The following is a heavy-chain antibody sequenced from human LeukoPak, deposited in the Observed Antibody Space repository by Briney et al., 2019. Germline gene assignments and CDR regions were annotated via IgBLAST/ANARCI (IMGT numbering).Heavy chain of an antibody. Sequence: PSETLSLTCTVSGGSISSYYWSWIRQPPGKGLEWIGYIYYSGSTNYNPSLKSRVTISVDTSKNQFSLKLSPVTAADTAVYYCARDRDSSGWYPGSFDYWGQGTLVTVSS. D-gene: IGHD6-19*01. CDR2: IYYSGST. CDR3: ARDRDSSGWYPGSFDY. CDR1: GGSISSYY. J-gene: IGHJ4*02. V-gene: IGHV4-59*01.